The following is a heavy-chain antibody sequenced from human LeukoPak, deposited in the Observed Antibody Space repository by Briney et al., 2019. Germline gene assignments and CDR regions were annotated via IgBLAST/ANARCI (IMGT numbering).Heavy chain of an antibody. D-gene: IGHD3-22*01. J-gene: IGHJ4*02. V-gene: IGHV3-7*01. Sequence: GGSLRLSCAASGFTFSSYWMSWVRQAPGKGLEWVANIKQDGSEKYYVDSVKGRFTISRDNAKNSLYLQMNSLRAEDTAVYYCARGRLGSSGYFDYWGQGTLVTVSS. CDR2: IKQDGSEK. CDR1: GFTFSSYW. CDR3: ARGRLGSSGYFDY.